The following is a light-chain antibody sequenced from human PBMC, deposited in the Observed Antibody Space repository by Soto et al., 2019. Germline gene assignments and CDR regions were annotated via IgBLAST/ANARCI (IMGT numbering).Light chain of an antibody. Sequence: EIVMTQSPATLSVSPGERATLSCRASQSVHSNLAWYQQKPGQDPRLLIYGASTRATGVPARFSGIGSGTEFRLTVFSLQYKDFAVYYCQQYSNWPLTFGGGTKVEIK. J-gene: IGKJ4*01. V-gene: IGKV3-15*01. CDR1: QSVHSN. CDR2: GAS. CDR3: QQYSNWPLT.